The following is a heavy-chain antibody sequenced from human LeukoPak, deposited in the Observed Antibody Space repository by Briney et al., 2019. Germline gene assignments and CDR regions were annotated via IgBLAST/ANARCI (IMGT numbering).Heavy chain of an antibody. D-gene: IGHD4-17*01. CDR1: GGSISSGSYY. CDR3: ARDRDYGELLY. J-gene: IGHJ4*02. V-gene: IGHV4-61*02. Sequence: PSETLSLTCTASGGSISSGSYYWSWIRQPAGKGLEWIGRIYTSGSTNYNPSLKSRVTISVDTSKNQFSLKLSSVTAADTAVYYCARDRDYGELLYWGQGTLVTVSS. CDR2: IYTSGST.